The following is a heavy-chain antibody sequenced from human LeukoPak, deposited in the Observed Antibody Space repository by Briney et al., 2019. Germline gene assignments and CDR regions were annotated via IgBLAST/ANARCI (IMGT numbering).Heavy chain of an antibody. J-gene: IGHJ4*02. CDR2: IKQDGSEK. Sequence: GGSLRLSCAASGFTFSSYWMSWVRQAPGKGLEWVANIKQDGSEKYYVDSVKGRFTISRDNAKNSLYLQMNSLRAADTAVYYCARSSSWSRIRPKFDYWGQGTLVTVSS. CDR3: ARSSSWSRIRPKFDY. D-gene: IGHD6-13*01. V-gene: IGHV3-7*01. CDR1: GFTFSSYW.